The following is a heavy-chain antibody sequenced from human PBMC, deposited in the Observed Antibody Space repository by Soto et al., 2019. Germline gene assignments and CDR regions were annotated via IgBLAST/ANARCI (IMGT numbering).Heavy chain of an antibody. CDR1: GFSLSTSGVG. D-gene: IGHD6-13*01. Sequence: QITLKESGPTLVKPTQTLTLTCTFSGFSLSTSGVGVGWIRQPPGKALEWLALIYWDDDKRYSPSLKSRLTITKDTSKNQVVLTMTNMDPVDTATYYCAHRAQQLIPVAAAGEFDYWGQGTLVTVSS. V-gene: IGHV2-5*02. J-gene: IGHJ4*02. CDR2: IYWDDDK. CDR3: AHRAQQLIPVAAAGEFDY.